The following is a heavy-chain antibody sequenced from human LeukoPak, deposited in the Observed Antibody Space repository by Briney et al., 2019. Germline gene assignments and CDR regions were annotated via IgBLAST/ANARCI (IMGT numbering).Heavy chain of an antibody. CDR3: ARGDILTGSRFDP. CDR1: GGTFSSYA. V-gene: IGHV1-69*05. CDR2: IIPIFGTA. Sequence: SVKVSCKASGGTFSSYAIRWVRQAPAQGLEWMGGIIPIFGTAKYAQNFQGRVTNTTGDSTDTAYMELSSLRSEDTAVYYCARGDILTGSRFDPWGQGTLVTVSS. J-gene: IGHJ5*02. D-gene: IGHD3-9*01.